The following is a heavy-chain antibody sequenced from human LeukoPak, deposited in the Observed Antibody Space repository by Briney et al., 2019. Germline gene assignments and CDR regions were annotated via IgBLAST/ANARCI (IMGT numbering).Heavy chain of an antibody. D-gene: IGHD5-12*01. Sequence: GASVKVSCKASGYTFTSYGISWVRQAPGQGLEWMGGIIPIFGTANYAQKFQGRVTITADESTSTAYMELSSLGSEDTAVYYCAREPKAGPSIVATEDAFDIWGQGTMVTVSS. CDR1: GYTFTSYG. CDR2: IIPIFGTA. V-gene: IGHV1-69*13. J-gene: IGHJ3*02. CDR3: AREPKAGPSIVATEDAFDI.